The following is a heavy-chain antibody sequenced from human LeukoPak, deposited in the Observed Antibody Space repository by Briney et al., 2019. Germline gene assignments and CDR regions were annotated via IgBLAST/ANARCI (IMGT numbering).Heavy chain of an antibody. D-gene: IGHD2-2*01. CDR1: GFTFSSYA. V-gene: IGHV3-30-3*01. J-gene: IGHJ4*02. CDR3: ARDQEDIVVVPAAILDY. CDR2: ISYDGSNK. Sequence: GGSLRLSCAGSGFTFSSYAMHWVRQAPGKGLEWVAVISYDGSNKYYADSVKGRFTISRDNSKNTLYLQMNSLRAEDTAVYYCARDQEDIVVVPAAILDYWGQGTLVTVSS.